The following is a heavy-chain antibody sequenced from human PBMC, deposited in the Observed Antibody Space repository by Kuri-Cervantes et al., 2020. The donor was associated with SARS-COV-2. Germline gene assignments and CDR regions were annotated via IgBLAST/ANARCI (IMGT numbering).Heavy chain of an antibody. D-gene: IGHD3/OR15-3a*01. CDR2: ISYDGSNK. J-gene: IGHJ3*02. V-gene: IGHV3-30-3*01. CDR3: ARDLGLVHPFDI. CDR1: GFTFGDYA. Sequence: GEPLKISCTASGFTFGDYAMHWVRQAPGKGLEWVAVISYDGSNKYYADSVKGRFTISRDNSKNTLYLQMNSLRAEDTAVYYCARDLGLVHPFDIWGQGTMVTVSS.